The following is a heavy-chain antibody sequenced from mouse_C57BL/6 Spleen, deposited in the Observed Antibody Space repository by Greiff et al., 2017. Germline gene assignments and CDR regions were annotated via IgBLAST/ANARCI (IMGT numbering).Heavy chain of an antibody. J-gene: IGHJ4*01. CDR1: GYTFTDYS. CDR2: INPNNGGT. D-gene: IGHD2-4*01. Sequence: EVQLQQSGPELVKPGASVKISCKASGYTFTDYSLNWVKQSHGKSLEWIGDINPNNGGTSYNQKFKGKATLTVDKSSSTAYMELRSLTSEDSAVYYCARRRLRPYYYAMDYWGQGTSVTVSS. V-gene: IGHV1-26*01. CDR3: ARRRLRPYYYAMDY.